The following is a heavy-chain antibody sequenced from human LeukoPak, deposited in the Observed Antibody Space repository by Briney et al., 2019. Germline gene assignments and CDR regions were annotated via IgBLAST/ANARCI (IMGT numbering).Heavy chain of an antibody. Sequence: ASVKVSCKASGYTFTSYYMHWVRQAPGQGLEWMGIINPSGGSTSYAQKLQGRVTMTRDTSTSTVYMELSSLRSEDTAVYYCARDLSPLDDYYDSSGPDYWGQGTLVTVSS. V-gene: IGHV1-46*04. D-gene: IGHD3-22*01. J-gene: IGHJ4*02. CDR1: GYTFTSYY. CDR3: ARDLSPLDDYYDSSGPDY. CDR2: INPSGGST.